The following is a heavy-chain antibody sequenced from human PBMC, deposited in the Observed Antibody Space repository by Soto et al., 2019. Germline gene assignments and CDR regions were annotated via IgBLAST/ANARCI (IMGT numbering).Heavy chain of an antibody. Sequence: QLQLQESGSGLVKPSQTLSLTCAVSVGSISSVGYSWSWIRQPPGKGLEWIGYIYHSGSTYSNPSLKRRVTISVDRSKNQFSLKLSSVTAADTSVYYCASGDGYDPLADYWGQGTLVTVSS. V-gene: IGHV4-30-2*01. CDR2: IYHSGST. CDR1: VGSISSVGYS. J-gene: IGHJ4*02. CDR3: ASGDGYDPLADY. D-gene: IGHD5-12*01.